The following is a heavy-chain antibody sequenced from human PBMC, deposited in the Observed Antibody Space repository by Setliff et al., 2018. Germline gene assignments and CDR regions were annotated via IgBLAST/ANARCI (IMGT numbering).Heavy chain of an antibody. J-gene: IGHJ4*02. V-gene: IGHV1-18*01. CDR2: ISAYSGNT. Sequence: ASVKVSCKASGYTFTNSGMTWVRQAPGQGLEWLGWISAYSGNTQYAQKVQGRVTMTTDTSTSTAYMELRSLTSDDTAVYYCSRLVRYCTTTTCQSVPGAEVWGQGTPVTVS. CDR1: GYTFTNSG. CDR3: SRLVRYCTTTTCQSVPGAEV. D-gene: IGHD2-8*01.